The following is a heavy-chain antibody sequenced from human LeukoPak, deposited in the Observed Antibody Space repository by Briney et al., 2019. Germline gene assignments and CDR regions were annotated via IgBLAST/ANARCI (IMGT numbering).Heavy chain of an antibody. CDR2: ISYDGSDK. CDR1: GFTFSNYD. D-gene: IGHD5-18*01. CDR3: ATTGIQNWFDP. V-gene: IGHV3-30*03. Sequence: GGSLRLSCAASGFTFSNYDMHWVRQAPGKGLDWVAVISYDGSDKYYADSVKGRFTISRDNAKNSLYLQMNSLRAEDTAVYYCATTGIQNWFDPWGQGTLVTVSS. J-gene: IGHJ5*02.